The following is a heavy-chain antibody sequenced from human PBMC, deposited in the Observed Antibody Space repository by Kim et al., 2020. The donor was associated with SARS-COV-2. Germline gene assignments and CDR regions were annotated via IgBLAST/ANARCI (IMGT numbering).Heavy chain of an antibody. CDR1: GFTFGDYA. CDR2: IRSKAYGGTT. J-gene: IGHJ6*03. D-gene: IGHD3-9*01. CDR3: TRDTPSYYDILTGYSPWDYYYYYMDV. Sequence: GGSLRLSCTASGFTFGDYAMSWVRQAPGKGLEWVGFIRSKAYGGTTEYAASVKGRFTISRDDSKSIAYLQMNSLKTEDTAVYYCTRDTPSYYDILTGYSPWDYYYYYMDVWGKGTTVTVSS. V-gene: IGHV3-49*04.